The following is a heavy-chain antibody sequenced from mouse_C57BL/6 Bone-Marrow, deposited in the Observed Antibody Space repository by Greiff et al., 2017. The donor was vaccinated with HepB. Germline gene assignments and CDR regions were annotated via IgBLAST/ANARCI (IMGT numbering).Heavy chain of an antibody. V-gene: IGHV1-42*01. CDR1: GYSFTGYY. CDR2: INPSTGGT. J-gene: IGHJ4*01. Sequence: EVKLMESGPELVKPGASVKISCKASGYSFTGYYMNWVKQSPEKSLEWIGEINPSTGGTTYNQKFKAKATLTVDKSSSTAYMQLKSLTSEDSAVYYCARNYGNYPAMDYWGQGTSVTVSS. D-gene: IGHD2-1*01. CDR3: ARNYGNYPAMDY.